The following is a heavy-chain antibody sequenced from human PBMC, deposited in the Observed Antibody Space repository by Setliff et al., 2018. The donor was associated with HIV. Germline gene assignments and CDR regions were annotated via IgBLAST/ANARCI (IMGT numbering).Heavy chain of an antibody. J-gene: IGHJ4*02. D-gene: IGHD3-3*01. CDR1: GDSASRSNYY. V-gene: IGHV4-39*01. Sequence: LSLTCTVSGDSASRSNYYWAWIRQPPGKGLEWIGSIDYNEITYYNPSLKSRVTLSVDTPKNQFSLYLSSVTASDTAVYYCASLFRLSGFWISFLPDYWGQGILVTVSS. CDR3: ASLFRLSGFWISFLPDY. CDR2: IDYNEIT.